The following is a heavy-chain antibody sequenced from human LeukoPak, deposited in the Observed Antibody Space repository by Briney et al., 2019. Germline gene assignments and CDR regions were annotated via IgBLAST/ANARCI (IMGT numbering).Heavy chain of an antibody. D-gene: IGHD2-21*01. Sequence: PSETLSLTCTVYGGSVSSGGYYWSWIRQPPGKGLEWIGYIYHSGSTYYNPSLKSRVTISVDRSKNQFSLKLSYVTAADKAAYFCARGGYCCLWGCLHSWFDPWGQGTLVTVSS. CDR3: ARGGYCCLWGCLHSWFDP. CDR1: GGSVSSGGYY. CDR2: IYHSGST. V-gene: IGHV4-61*08. J-gene: IGHJ5*02.